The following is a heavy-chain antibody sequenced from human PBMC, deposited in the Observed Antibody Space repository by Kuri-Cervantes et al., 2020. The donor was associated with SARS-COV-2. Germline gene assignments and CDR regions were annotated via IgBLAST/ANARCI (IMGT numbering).Heavy chain of an antibody. CDR3: AKDEGDIVVVPAATGY. J-gene: IGHJ4*02. Sequence: GESLKISCAASGFTFSSYSMNWVRQAPGKGLEWVSTISGGGGSTYYADSVKGRFTISRDNSKNTLYLQMNSLRAEDTAVYYCAKDEGDIVVVPAATGYWGQGTLVTVSS. CDR2: ISGGGGST. CDR1: GFTFSSYS. V-gene: IGHV3-23*01. D-gene: IGHD2-2*01.